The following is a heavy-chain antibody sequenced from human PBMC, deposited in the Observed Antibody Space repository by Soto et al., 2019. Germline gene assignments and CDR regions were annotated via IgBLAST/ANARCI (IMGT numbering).Heavy chain of an antibody. D-gene: IGHD3-22*01. CDR3: ARAASYYYDSSGDAFDI. CDR2: IYYSGRT. Sequence: QVQLQESGPGLVKPSQTLSLTCTVSGGSISSGGYYWSWIRQHPGKGLEWIGYIYYSGRTYYNPSLKSRVTISVDTSKNQFSLKLSSVTAADTAVYYCARAASYYYDSSGDAFDIWGQGTMVTVSS. J-gene: IGHJ3*02. CDR1: GGSISSGGYY. V-gene: IGHV4-31*03.